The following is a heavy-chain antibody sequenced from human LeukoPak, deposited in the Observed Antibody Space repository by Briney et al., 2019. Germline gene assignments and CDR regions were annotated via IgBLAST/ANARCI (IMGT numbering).Heavy chain of an antibody. CDR1: GFTFSSYG. Sequence: GGSLRLSCAASGFTFSSYGMHWVRQAPGKGLEWVAFIRYDGSNKYYADSVKGRFTISRDNSKNTLYLQMNSLRAEDTAVYYCAKDKFWGFLEWLWPYWGQGTLVTVSS. V-gene: IGHV3-30*02. D-gene: IGHD3-3*01. J-gene: IGHJ4*02. CDR2: IRYDGSNK. CDR3: AKDKFWGFLEWLWPY.